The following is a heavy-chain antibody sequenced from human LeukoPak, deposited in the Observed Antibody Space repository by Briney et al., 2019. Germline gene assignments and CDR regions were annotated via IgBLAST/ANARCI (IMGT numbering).Heavy chain of an antibody. Sequence: ASVKVSCKASGYTFTGYYMHWVRQAPGQGLEWMGWINPNSGGTNYAQKLQGRVTMTTDTSTSTAYMELRSLRSDDTAVYYCARDPTYYYGSGSYLYYYYYMDVWGKGTTVTISS. J-gene: IGHJ6*03. D-gene: IGHD3-10*01. V-gene: IGHV1-2*02. CDR2: INPNSGGT. CDR3: ARDPTYYYGSGSYLYYYYYMDV. CDR1: GYTFTGYY.